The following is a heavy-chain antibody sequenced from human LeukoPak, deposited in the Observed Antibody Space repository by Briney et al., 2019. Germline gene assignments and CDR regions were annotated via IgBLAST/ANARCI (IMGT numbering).Heavy chain of an antibody. Sequence: SETLSLTCTVSGGSISSYSWSCIRQLAGEGLEWIGRIFTSGNTNYNPSLKSRVTMSVDTSKNQFSLKLSSVTAADTAVYYCAREANAFDIWGQGTMVTVSS. CDR3: AREANAFDI. J-gene: IGHJ3*02. CDR2: IFTSGNT. V-gene: IGHV4-4*07. CDR1: GGSISSYS.